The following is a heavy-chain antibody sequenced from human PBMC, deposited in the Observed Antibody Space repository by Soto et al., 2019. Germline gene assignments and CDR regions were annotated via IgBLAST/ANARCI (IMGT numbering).Heavy chain of an antibody. V-gene: IGHV1-3*01. Sequence: ASVKVSCKSSGYAFTGYTIHWGRQAPGQRLECMGWINGVNGDTKYSQKFQGRVTITRDTSASTAYMELTSLGSEDTAVYHCARGYCSSTSCQYYFDYWGQGTLVTGS. D-gene: IGHD2-2*01. CDR3: ARGYCSSTSCQYYFDY. J-gene: IGHJ4*02. CDR2: INGVNGDT. CDR1: GYAFTGYT.